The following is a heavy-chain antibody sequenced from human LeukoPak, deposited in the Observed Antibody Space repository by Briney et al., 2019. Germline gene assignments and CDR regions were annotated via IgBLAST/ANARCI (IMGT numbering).Heavy chain of an antibody. J-gene: IGHJ6*02. V-gene: IGHV3-23*01. CDR2: ISGSGGST. CDR1: GFTFSSYA. CDR3: VKAGGGSVLRIHLTTSYYYGMDV. D-gene: IGHD2-15*01. Sequence: PGGSLRLSCAASGFTFSSYAMSWVRQAPGKGLEWVSAISGSGGSTYYADSVKGRFTISRDNSKNTLYLQMNSLRAEDTAVYYCVKAGGGSVLRIHLTTSYYYGMDVWGQGTTVTVSS.